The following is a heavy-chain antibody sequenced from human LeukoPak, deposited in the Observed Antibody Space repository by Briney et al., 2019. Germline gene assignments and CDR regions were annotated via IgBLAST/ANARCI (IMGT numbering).Heavy chain of an antibody. CDR3: ARVVSGYWFDP. Sequence: SETLSLTCAVYGGSFSGYYWSWIRQPPGKGLEWIGEINHSGSTNYNPSLKSRVTTSVDTSKNQFSLKLSSVTAADTAVYYCARVVSGYWFDPWGQGTLVTVSS. CDR2: INHSGST. J-gene: IGHJ5*02. V-gene: IGHV4-34*01. D-gene: IGHD3-10*01. CDR1: GGSFSGYY.